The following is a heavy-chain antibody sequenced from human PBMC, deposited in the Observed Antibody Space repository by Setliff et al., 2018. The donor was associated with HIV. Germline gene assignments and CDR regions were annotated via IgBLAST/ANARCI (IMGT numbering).Heavy chain of an antibody. CDR2: ISAYNGDT. CDR3: ASGSNSTGWYVGYMDV. CDR1: GYTSTNYG. Sequence: GASVKVSCKASGYTSTNYGISWVRQAPGQGLEWMGWISAYNGDTNYAQKFQGRITMTTDTSTSTVHMEVRSLRSDGTAVYYCASGSNSTGWYVGYMDVWDKGTTVTVSS. J-gene: IGHJ6*03. D-gene: IGHD6-19*01. V-gene: IGHV1-18*04.